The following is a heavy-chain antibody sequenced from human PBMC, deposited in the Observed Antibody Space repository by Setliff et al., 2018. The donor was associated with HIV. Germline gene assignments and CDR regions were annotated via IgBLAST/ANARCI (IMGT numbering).Heavy chain of an antibody. CDR1: GDSVSSRSYY. V-gene: IGHV4-61*03. CDR3: AQLGMVDDFDY. J-gene: IGHJ4*02. CDR2: IYYSGST. Sequence: PSETLSXXCTVSGDSVSSRSYYWSWIRQPPGKGLEWIGYIYYSGSTNYNPSLKSRVTISVDTSKNHFSLKLRSVTAADTAVYYCAQLGMVDDFDYWGQGTLVTVSS. D-gene: IGHD1-1*01.